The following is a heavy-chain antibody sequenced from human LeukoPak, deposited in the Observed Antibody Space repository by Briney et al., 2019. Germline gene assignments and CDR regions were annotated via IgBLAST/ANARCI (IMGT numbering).Heavy chain of an antibody. CDR2: INSEGSTI. CDR1: GITFSTYW. V-gene: IGHV3-74*01. Sequence: GGSLRLSCAGSGITFSTYWMHWVRQAPGKGMVWVSRINSEGSTISYADSVKGRFTISRDNAKNTLFLQMNSLRAEDTAVYYCARISSDSISYYDHWGQGTLVTVSS. CDR3: ARISSDSISYYDH. J-gene: IGHJ4*02. D-gene: IGHD3-22*01.